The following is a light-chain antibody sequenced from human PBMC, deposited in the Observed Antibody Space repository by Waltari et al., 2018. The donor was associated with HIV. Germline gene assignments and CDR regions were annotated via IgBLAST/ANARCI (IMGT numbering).Light chain of an antibody. V-gene: IGKV1-12*01. J-gene: IGKJ4*01. CDR1: RDIASS. CDR2: DAF. CDR3: QEANAFPHT. Sequence: DVQMAQSPSNVSAFVGDTVTLTCRASRDIASSLAWYQFKPVRLHNLLVYDAFKLAAGVPVRFGGSGSGTEFTLTITSLQPEDFATYYCQEANAFPHTFGGGTRVEMK.